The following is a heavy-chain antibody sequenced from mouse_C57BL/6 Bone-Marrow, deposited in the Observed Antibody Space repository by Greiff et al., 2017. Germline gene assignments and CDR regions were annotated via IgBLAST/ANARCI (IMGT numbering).Heavy chain of an antibody. Sequence: EVQLQQSGPVLVKPGASVKMSCKASGYTFTDYYMNWVKQSHGKSLEWIGVINPYNGGTSYNQKFKGKATLTVDKSSSTAYMELNSLTSEDSAVYYCARPYGNYDYFDDWGQGTTLTVSS. CDR2: INPYNGGT. V-gene: IGHV1-19*01. CDR1: GYTFTDYY. D-gene: IGHD2-1*01. J-gene: IGHJ2*01. CDR3: ARPYGNYDYFDD.